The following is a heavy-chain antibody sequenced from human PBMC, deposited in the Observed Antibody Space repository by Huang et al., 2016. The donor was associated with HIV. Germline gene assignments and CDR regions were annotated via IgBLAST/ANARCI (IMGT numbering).Heavy chain of an antibody. V-gene: IGHV4-39*01. CDR3: AAMVRGVISYFDY. D-gene: IGHD3-10*01. CDR2: FFYDGNT. CDR1: DGSISSSSYY. J-gene: IGHJ4*02. Sequence: QLQLQESGPGLVKPSETLSLTCTVSDGSISSSSYYWGWIRQPPGKGLEWMATFFYDGNTYCNPSLKSRVTISVDTSKNQFSLNLSSVTAADTAVYYCAAMVRGVISYFDYWGQGTLVTVSS.